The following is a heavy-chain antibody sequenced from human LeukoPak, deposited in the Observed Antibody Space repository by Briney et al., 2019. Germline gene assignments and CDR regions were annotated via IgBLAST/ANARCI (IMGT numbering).Heavy chain of an antibody. CDR1: GGSISSYY. CDR2: IYYSGST. J-gene: IGHJ6*02. V-gene: IGHV4-59*08. D-gene: IGHD3-16*01. CDR3: ARPLGGTYYYYGMDV. Sequence: PETLSLTCTVSGGSISSYYWSWIRQPPGKGLEWIGYIYYSGSTNYNPSLKSRVTISVDTSKNQFSLKLSSVTAADTAVYYCARPLGGTYYYYGMDVWGQGTTVTVSS.